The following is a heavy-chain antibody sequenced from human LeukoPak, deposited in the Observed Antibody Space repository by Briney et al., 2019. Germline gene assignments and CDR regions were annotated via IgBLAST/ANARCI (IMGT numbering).Heavy chain of an antibody. Sequence: SETLSLTCAVSGGSISSSNWWSWVRQPPGKGLEWIGEIYHSGSTNYNPSLKSRVTISVDTSKNQFSLKLSSVTAADTAVYYCARGYYDSSGYYWFDPWGQGTLVTVSS. D-gene: IGHD3-22*01. CDR2: IYHSGST. CDR1: GGSISSSNW. V-gene: IGHV4-4*02. CDR3: ARGYYDSSGYYWFDP. J-gene: IGHJ5*02.